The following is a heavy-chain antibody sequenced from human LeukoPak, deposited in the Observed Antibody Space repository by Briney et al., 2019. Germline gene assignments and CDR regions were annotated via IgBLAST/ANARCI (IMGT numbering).Heavy chain of an antibody. Sequence: GGSLRLSCAASGFTFSSYGMHWVRQAPGKGLEWVAVISYDGSNKYYADSVKGRFTISRDNSKNTLYLQMNSLRAEDTAVYYCASAEGGYDYDYWGQGTLVTVSS. J-gene: IGHJ4*02. CDR2: ISYDGSNK. V-gene: IGHV3-30*03. D-gene: IGHD5-12*01. CDR3: ASAEGGYDYDY. CDR1: GFTFSSYG.